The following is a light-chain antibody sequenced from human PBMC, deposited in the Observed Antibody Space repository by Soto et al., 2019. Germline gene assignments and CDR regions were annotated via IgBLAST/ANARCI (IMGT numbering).Light chain of an antibody. Sequence: QSVLTQPPSASGSPGQSVTISCTGTKNDIGVYDFVSWYQHHPGKAPRLIIYEVVQRPSGVPGRFSGSKSGNTASLTVSGLQAAYEPDYFCKSYAGSNTYVVGSGTKVTVL. V-gene: IGLV2-8*01. CDR3: KSYAGSNTYV. J-gene: IGLJ1*01. CDR1: KNDIGVYDF. CDR2: EVV.